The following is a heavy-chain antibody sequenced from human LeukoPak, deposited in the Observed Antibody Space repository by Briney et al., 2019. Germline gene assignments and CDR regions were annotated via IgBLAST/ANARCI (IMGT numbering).Heavy chain of an antibody. J-gene: IGHJ4*02. D-gene: IGHD3-22*01. Sequence: GGSLRLSCAASGFTFSSYGMHWVRQAPGKGLEWVAFIRYDGSNKYYADSVKGRFTISRDNSKNTLYLQMNSLRAEDTAVYYCAKGTYYYDSSGYYPDYWGQGTLVTVSS. CDR1: GFTFSSYG. V-gene: IGHV3-30*02. CDR3: AKGTYYYDSSGYYPDY. CDR2: IRYDGSNK.